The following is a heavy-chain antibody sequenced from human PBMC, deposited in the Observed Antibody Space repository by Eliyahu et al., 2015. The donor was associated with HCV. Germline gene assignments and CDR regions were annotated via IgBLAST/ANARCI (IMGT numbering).Heavy chain of an antibody. V-gene: IGHV4-39*01. CDR2: IYYSGST. Sequence: DGLEWIGSIYYSGSTYYNPSLKSRVTISVDTSKNQFSLKLSSVTAADTAVYYCASPVTTSGDYWGQGTLVTVSS. J-gene: IGHJ4*02. D-gene: IGHD4-17*01. CDR3: ASPVTTSGDY.